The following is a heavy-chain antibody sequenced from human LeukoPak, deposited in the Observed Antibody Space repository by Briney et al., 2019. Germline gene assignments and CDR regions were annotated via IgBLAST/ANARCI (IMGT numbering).Heavy chain of an antibody. CDR3: ARGHPLYSSGWYRYYYGMDV. D-gene: IGHD6-19*01. CDR2: INHSGST. Sequence: KPSETLSLTCAVYGGSFSGYYWSWIRQPPGKGLEWIGEINHSGSTNYNPSLKSRVTISVDTSKNQFSLKLSSVTAADTAVYYCARGHPLYSSGWYRYYYGMDVWGQGTTVTVSS. J-gene: IGHJ6*02. CDR1: GGSFSGYY. V-gene: IGHV4-34*01.